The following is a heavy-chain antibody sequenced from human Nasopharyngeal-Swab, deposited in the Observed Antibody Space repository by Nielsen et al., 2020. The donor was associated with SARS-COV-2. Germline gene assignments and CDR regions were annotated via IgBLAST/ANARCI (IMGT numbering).Heavy chain of an antibody. J-gene: IGHJ4*02. CDR3: AREGADL. V-gene: IGHV1-2*06. CDR1: GYTFYAYN. Sequence: ASVKVSCKHSGYTFYAYNMHWVRQAPGQGLEWMGRINPNNGGTNYAQRFQGRVTMTWDTSISTAYMEVTRLTSDDTAMYYCAREGADLWGQGTLVTVSS. CDR2: INPNNGGT. D-gene: IGHD3-16*01.